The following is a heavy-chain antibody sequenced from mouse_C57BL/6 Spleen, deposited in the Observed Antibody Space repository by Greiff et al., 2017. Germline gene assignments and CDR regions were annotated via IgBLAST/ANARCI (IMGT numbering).Heavy chain of an antibody. CDR2: IRNKANGYTT. CDR1: GFTFTDYY. Sequence: EVKLVESGGGLVQLGGSLSLSCAASGFTFTDYYMSWVRQPPGKALEWLGFIRNKANGYTTEYSASVKGRFTISRDNSQSILYLQMNALRAEDSATYYCARSSTGFDYWGQGTTLTVSS. CDR3: ARSSTGFDY. D-gene: IGHD4-1*02. V-gene: IGHV7-3*01. J-gene: IGHJ2*01.